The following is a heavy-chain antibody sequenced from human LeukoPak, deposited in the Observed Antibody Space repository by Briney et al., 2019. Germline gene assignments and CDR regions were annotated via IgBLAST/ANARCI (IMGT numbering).Heavy chain of an antibody. Sequence: GGSLRLSCAASGFTFSSYSMNWVRQAPGKGLEWVSSISSSSSYIYYADSMKGRFTISRDNTKNTQSLQMKSLRAEDTAVYYCARGRQNYFGSGYRNFYYGMDVWGQGTTVTVSS. CDR2: ISSSSSYI. D-gene: IGHD5-12*01. J-gene: IGHJ6*02. CDR1: GFTFSSYS. CDR3: ARGRQNYFGSGYRNFYYGMDV. V-gene: IGHV3-21*01.